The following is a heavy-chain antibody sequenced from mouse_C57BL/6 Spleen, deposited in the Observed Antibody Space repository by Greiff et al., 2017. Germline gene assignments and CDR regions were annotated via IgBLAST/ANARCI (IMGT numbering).Heavy chain of an antibody. CDR3: ARIYYDYEDFAY. J-gene: IGHJ3*01. V-gene: IGHV1-20*01. CDR2: INPYNGDT. CDR1: GYSFTGYF. Sequence: VQLQQSGPELVKPGDSVKISCKASGYSFTGYFMNWVMQSHGKSLEWIGRINPYNGDTFYNQKFKGKATLTVDKSSSTAHMELRSLTSEDSAVYYCARIYYDYEDFAYWGQGTLVTVSA. D-gene: IGHD2-4*01.